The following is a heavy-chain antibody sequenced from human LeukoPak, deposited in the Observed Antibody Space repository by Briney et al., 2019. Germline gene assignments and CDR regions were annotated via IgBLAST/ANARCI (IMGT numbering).Heavy chain of an antibody. V-gene: IGHV4-39*07. CDR3: ARLGIAAAGLLFDY. CDR2: IYYSGST. Sequence: PSETLSLTCIVSGGSISSSSYYWGWIRQPPGKGLEWIGSIYYSGSTYYNPSLKSRVTISVDTSKNQFSLKLSSVTAADTAVYYCARLGIAAAGLLFDYWGQGTLVTVSS. CDR1: GGSISSSSYY. D-gene: IGHD6-13*01. J-gene: IGHJ4*02.